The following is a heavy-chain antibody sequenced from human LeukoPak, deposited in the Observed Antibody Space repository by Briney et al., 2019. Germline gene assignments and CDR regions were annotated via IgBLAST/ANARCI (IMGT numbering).Heavy chain of an antibody. CDR2: IYHSGST. V-gene: IGHV4-30-2*01. J-gene: IGHJ4*02. CDR3: ARGRVRRDIVVVPAADLYYFDY. Sequence: SQTLSLTCAVSGGSISSGGYSWSWIRQPPGKGLEWIGYIYHSGSTYYNPSLKSRVTISVDRSKNQFSLKLSSVTAADTAVYYCARGRVRRDIVVVPAADLYYFDYWGQGTLVTVSS. CDR1: GGSISSGGYS. D-gene: IGHD2-2*01.